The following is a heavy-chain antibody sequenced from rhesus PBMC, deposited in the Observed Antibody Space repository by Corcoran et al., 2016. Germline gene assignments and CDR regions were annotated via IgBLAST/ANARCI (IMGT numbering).Heavy chain of an antibody. Sequence: EVQLVQSGAEVKRPGESLQISCKTSRYSFTNYWISWVRQMPGKGLGWMGALVPSDSGTRSAPSVQGQVTSSADNSNSTGYLQWGSLEASDTATYYCARGWGTVTVFDFWGQGLRVTVSS. CDR1: RYSFTNYW. D-gene: IGHD4-23*01. CDR2: LVPSDSGT. CDR3: ARGWGTVTVFDF. J-gene: IGHJ3*01. V-gene: IGHV5-2*01.